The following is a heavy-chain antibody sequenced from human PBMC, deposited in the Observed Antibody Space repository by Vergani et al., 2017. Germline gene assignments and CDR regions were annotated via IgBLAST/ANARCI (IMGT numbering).Heavy chain of an antibody. CDR3: ARMSSSRTPHYYYYYYMDV. V-gene: IGHV2-26*01. J-gene: IGHJ6*03. CDR2: IFSNDEK. CDR1: GFSLSNARMG. Sequence: QVTLKESGPVLVKPTETLTLTCTVSGFSLSNARMGVSWIRQPPGKALEWLAHIFSNDEKSYSTSLKSRLTISKDTSKSQVVLTMTNMDPVDTATYYCARMSSSRTPHYYYYYYMDVWGKGTTVTVSS. D-gene: IGHD6-13*01.